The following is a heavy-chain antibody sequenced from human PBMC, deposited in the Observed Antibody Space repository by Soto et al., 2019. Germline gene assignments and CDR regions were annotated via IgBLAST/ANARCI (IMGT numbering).Heavy chain of an antibody. D-gene: IGHD6-13*01. J-gene: IGHJ4*02. CDR1: GFTFSGSA. CDR2: IRGKANSYAT. V-gene: IGHV3-73*02. CDR3: TPHPGYSHGFGY. Sequence: EVQLVESGGGLVQPGGSLKLSCAASGFTFSGSAMHWVRQASGKGLEWVGRIRGKANSYATAYAASVKGRFTISRDDSKNMAYLQMNSLKTEDTAVYYCTPHPGYSHGFGYWGQGTLVTVSS.